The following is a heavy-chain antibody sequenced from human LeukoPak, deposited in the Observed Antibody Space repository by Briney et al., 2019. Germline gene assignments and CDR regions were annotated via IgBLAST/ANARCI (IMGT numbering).Heavy chain of an antibody. D-gene: IGHD6-25*01. CDR2: IYYSGST. CDR1: GGSISSSSYY. V-gene: IGHV4-39*01. CDR3: ARRGSGGSEFDY. Sequence: PSETLSLTCTFSGGSISSSSYYWGWIRQPPGKGLEWIGSIYYSGSTYYNPSLKSRVTISVDTSKNQFSLKLSSVTAADTAVYYCARRGSGGSEFDYWGQGTLVTVSS. J-gene: IGHJ4*02.